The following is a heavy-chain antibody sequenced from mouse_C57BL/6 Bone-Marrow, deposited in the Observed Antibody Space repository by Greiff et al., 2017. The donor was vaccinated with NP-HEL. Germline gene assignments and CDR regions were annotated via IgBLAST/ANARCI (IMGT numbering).Heavy chain of an antibody. J-gene: IGHJ1*03. CDR1: GYTFTDYY. CDR2: IYPGSGNT. V-gene: IGHV1-76*01. CDR3: ARGAYGSSSYWYFGV. Sequence: VQLQQSGAELVRPGASVKLSCKASGYTFTDYYINWVKQRPGQGLEWIARIYPGSGNTYYNEKFKGKATLTAEKSSSTAYMQLSSLTSEDSAVYFCARGAYGSSSYWYFGVWGTGTTVTVAS. D-gene: IGHD1-1*01.